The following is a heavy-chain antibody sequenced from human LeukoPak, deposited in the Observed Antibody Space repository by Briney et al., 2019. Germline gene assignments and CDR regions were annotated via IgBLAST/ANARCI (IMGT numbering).Heavy chain of an antibody. CDR1: GGSISSGGYY. V-gene: IGHV4-61*08. J-gene: IGHJ6*03. Sequence: SETLSLTCTVSGGSISSGGYYWSWIRQPPGKGLEWIGYIYYSGSTNYNPSLKSRVTISVDSSKNQFSLKLSSVTAADTAVYYCAREEPRRGQYYYYYYYMDVWGKGTTVTVSS. CDR2: IYYSGST. CDR3: AREEPRRGQYYYYYYYMDV. D-gene: IGHD1-26*01.